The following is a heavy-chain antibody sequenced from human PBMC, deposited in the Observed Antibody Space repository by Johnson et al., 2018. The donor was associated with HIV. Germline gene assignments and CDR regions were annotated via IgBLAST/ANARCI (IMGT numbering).Heavy chain of an antibody. V-gene: IGHV3-33*01. CDR2: IWYDGTNK. CDR3: FIAPDAVDI. D-gene: IGHD6-13*01. Sequence: HVQLVESGGGVVQPGRSLRLSCAASGFTFSSYGMHWVRQAPGKGLEWVALIWYDGTNKYYADSVKGRFTISRDNSKNTLYLQMNSLRAEDTAVYYCFIAPDAVDIWGQGTMVTVSS. J-gene: IGHJ3*02. CDR1: GFTFSSYG.